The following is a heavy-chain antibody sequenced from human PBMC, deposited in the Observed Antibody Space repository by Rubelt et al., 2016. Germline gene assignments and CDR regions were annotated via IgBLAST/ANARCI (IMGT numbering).Heavy chain of an antibody. J-gene: IGHJ4*02. V-gene: IGHV3-33*01. CDR1: GFTFNTYG. Sequence: VQLVESGGGVVQPGRSLRLSCAASGFTFNTYGFHWVRTAPGKGLEWVAVIWFDGSKDYYRDSVKGSKNTRELQMSGLRGEDTAGCYCARDAAIGVFDYWGQGTLVTVSS. D-gene: IGHD3-16*01. CDR2: IWFDGSKD. CDR3: ARDAAIGVFDY.